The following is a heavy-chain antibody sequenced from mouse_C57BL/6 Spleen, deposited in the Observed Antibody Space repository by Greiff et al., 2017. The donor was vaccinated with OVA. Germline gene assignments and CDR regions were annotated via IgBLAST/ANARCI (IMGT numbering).Heavy chain of an antibody. Sequence: EVNVVESGGGLVKPGGSLKLSCAASGFTFSSYTMSWVRQTPEKRLEWVATISGGGGNTYYPDSVKGRFTISRDNAKNTLYLQMSSLRSEDTALYYCARHDYYYGSSLDYWGQGTTLTVSS. V-gene: IGHV5-9*01. CDR1: GFTFSSYT. D-gene: IGHD1-1*01. J-gene: IGHJ2*01. CDR3: ARHDYYYGSSLDY. CDR2: ISGGGGNT.